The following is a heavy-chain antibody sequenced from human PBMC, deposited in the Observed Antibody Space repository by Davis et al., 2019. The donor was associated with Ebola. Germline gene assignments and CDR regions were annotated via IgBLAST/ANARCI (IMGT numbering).Heavy chain of an antibody. D-gene: IGHD2-15*01. CDR2: INTNTGNP. Sequence: AASVKVSCKASGYTFTSYAMNWVRQAPGQGLEWMGWINTNTGNPTYAQGFTGRFVFSLDHSVSTAYLQISSLKAEDTAVYYCARDLVVGANWFDPWGQGTLVTVSS. CDR3: ARDLVVGANWFDP. J-gene: IGHJ5*02. V-gene: IGHV7-4-1*02. CDR1: GYTFTSYA.